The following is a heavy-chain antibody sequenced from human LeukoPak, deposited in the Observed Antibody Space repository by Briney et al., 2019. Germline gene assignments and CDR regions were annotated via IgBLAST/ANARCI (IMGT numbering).Heavy chain of an antibody. CDR3: AAKSDSSSSEY. CDR1: GGSISSYY. V-gene: IGHV4-59*01. J-gene: IGHJ4*02. Sequence: PSETLSLTCTVSGGSISSYYWSWIRQPPGKGLEWIGYIYYSGSTNYNPSLKSRVTISVDTSKNQFSLKLSSVTAADTAVYYCAAKSDSSSSEYWGRGTLVTVSS. D-gene: IGHD6-6*01. CDR2: IYYSGST.